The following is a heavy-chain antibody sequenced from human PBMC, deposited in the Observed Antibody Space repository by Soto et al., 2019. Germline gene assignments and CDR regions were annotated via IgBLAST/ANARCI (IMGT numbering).Heavy chain of an antibody. Sequence: PSETLSLTCTVSGGSISSYYWSWIRQPPGKGLEWIGYIYYSGSTNYNPSLKSRVTISVDTSKNQFSLKLSSVTAADPAVYYCAHNWNPDNWFDPWGQGTLVTVSS. D-gene: IGHD1-20*01. CDR3: AHNWNPDNWFDP. CDR2: IYYSGST. V-gene: IGHV4-59*01. CDR1: GGSISSYY. J-gene: IGHJ5*02.